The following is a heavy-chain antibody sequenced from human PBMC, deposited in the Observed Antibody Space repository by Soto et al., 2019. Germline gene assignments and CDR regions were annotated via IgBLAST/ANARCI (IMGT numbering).Heavy chain of an antibody. CDR1: GFTFSSYA. V-gene: IGHV3-30-3*01. CDR2: ISYDGSNK. D-gene: IGHD3-9*01. Sequence: GGSLRLSCAASGFTFSSYAMHWVRQAPGKGLEWVAVISYDGSNKYYADSVKGRFTISRDNSKNTLYLQMNSLRAEDTAVYYCARGYDILTGDFDYWGQGTLVTVSS. CDR3: ARGYDILTGDFDY. J-gene: IGHJ4*02.